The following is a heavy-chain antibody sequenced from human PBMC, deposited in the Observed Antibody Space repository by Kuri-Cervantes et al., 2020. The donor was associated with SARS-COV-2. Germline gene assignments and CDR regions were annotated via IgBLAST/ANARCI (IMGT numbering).Heavy chain of an antibody. CDR3: ARGLEWGCADY. V-gene: IGHV4-39*07. CDR1: GGSITSGSYH. Sequence: SETLSLTCNVSGGSITSGSYHWSWIRKPPGKGLEWIGEINHSGSTNYNPSLKSRVTISVDTSKNQFSLKLSSVTAADTAVYYCARGLEWGCADYWGQGTLVTVSS. CDR2: INHSGST. J-gene: IGHJ4*02. D-gene: IGHD3-3*01.